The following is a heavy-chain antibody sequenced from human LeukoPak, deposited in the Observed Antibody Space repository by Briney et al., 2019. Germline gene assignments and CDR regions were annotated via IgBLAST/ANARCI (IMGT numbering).Heavy chain of an antibody. D-gene: IGHD2-2*01. V-gene: IGHV3-21*01. CDR3: AREGSYCSSTSCYCDF. Sequence: GGSLRLSCAASGFTFSSYSMNWVRQAPGKGLEWVSSISSSSSYIYYADSVKGRFTISRDNAKNSLYLQMNSLRAEDTAIYYCAREGSYCSSTSCYCDFWGQGTLVTVSS. CDR2: ISSSSSYI. J-gene: IGHJ4*02. CDR1: GFTFSSYS.